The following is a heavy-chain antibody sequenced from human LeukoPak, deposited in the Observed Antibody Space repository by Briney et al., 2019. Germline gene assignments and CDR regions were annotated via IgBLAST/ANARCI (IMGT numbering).Heavy chain of an antibody. J-gene: IGHJ5*02. D-gene: IGHD6-13*01. CDR3: ARQGSSWYGMSWFDP. V-gene: IGHV4-59*01. Sequence: KASETLSLTCAVYGGSFRGYYWSWIRQPPGKGLEWIGYIYYSGSTNYNPSLKSRVTISVDTSKNQFSLKLSSVTAADTAVYYCARQGSSWYGMSWFDPWGQGTLVTVSS. CDR1: GGSFRGYY. CDR2: IYYSGST.